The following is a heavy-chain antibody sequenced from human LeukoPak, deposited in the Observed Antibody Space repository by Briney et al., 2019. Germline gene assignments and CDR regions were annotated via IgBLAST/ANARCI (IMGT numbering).Heavy chain of an antibody. V-gene: IGHV1-69*13. CDR1: GGTFSSYA. J-gene: IGHJ5*02. CDR2: IIPIFGTA. Sequence: GASVKVSCKASGGTFSSYAISWVRQAPGQGLEWMGRIIPIFGTANYAQKFQGRVTITADESTSTAYMELSSLRSEDTAVYYCARDPTYYYDSSGYYYGTWGQGTLVTVSS. D-gene: IGHD3-22*01. CDR3: ARDPTYYYDSSGYYYGT.